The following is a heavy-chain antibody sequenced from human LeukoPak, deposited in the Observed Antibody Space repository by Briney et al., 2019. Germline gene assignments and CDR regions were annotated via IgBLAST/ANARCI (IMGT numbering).Heavy chain of an antibody. V-gene: IGHV3-23*01. CDR2: INGSDGSR. CDR1: GFTFSNYA. J-gene: IGHJ4*02. CDR3: GKGSGSTSRSYFDY. D-gene: IGHD2-2*01. Sequence: GGSLRLSCAASGFTFSNYAMSWVRQAPGKGLEWVLSINGSDGSRNYVDSVKGRFTISKDISKNTLYLQVNSLRVEDTAVYYCGKGSGSTSRSYFDYRGQGTLVTVSS.